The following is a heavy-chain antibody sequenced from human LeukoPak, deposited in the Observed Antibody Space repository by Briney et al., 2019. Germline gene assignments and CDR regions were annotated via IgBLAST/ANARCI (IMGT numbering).Heavy chain of an antibody. J-gene: IGHJ5*02. CDR2: IYTSGST. CDR1: GGSISSYY. V-gene: IGHV4-4*07. D-gene: IGHD2-2*01. Sequence: SETLSLTCTVSGGSISSYYWSWLRQPAGKGLEWIGRIYTSGSTNYNPSLKSRVTMSVDTSKNQFSLKLSSVTAADTAVYYCARDYGDCSSTSCYPPGGQNWFDPWGQGTLVTVSS. CDR3: ARDYGDCSSTSCYPPGGQNWFDP.